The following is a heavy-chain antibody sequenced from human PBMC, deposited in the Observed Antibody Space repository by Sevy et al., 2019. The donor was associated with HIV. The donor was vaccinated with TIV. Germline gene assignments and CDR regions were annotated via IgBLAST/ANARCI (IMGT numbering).Heavy chain of an antibody. CDR1: GFTFSNSG. CDR2: IFSDGITT. Sequence: GGSLRLSCAASGFTFSNSGMHWVRQSPGKGLEGVAGIFSDGITTYYGDSVKGRFTVFRDNSKSTLYLQINSLRVEDTALYYCARESPSDWYLDSWGQGTLVTVSS. D-gene: IGHD6-19*01. V-gene: IGHV3-33*01. CDR3: ARESPSDWYLDS. J-gene: IGHJ4*02.